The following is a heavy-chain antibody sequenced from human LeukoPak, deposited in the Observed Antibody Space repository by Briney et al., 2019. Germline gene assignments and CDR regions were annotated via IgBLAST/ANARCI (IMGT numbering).Heavy chain of an antibody. CDR2: ISYDGSNK. CDR3: ARVPITILPGAFDI. Sequence: PGGSLRLSCAASGFTFSSYAMHWVRQAPGKGLEWVAVISYDGSNKYYADSVKGRFTISRDNSKNTLYLQMNSLRAEDTAVYYCARVPITILPGAFDIWGQGTMVTVSS. CDR1: GFTFSSYA. V-gene: IGHV3-30-3*01. D-gene: IGHD3-3*01. J-gene: IGHJ3*02.